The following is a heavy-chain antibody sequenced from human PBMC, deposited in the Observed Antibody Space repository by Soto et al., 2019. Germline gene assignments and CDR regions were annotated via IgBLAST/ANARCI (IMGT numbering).Heavy chain of an antibody. V-gene: IGHV4-59*08. CDR3: ARQLYNWNYPLWFDY. J-gene: IGHJ4*02. CDR2: VYYSGST. CDR1: GGSIGSYY. Sequence: SVTLPLTCAVSGGSIGSYYWSWIRQPPGKGLEWIGYVYYSGSTNYNPSLKSRVTISVDTSKNQFSLKLSSVTAADTAVYYCARQLYNWNYPLWFDYWGQGTLVTVSS. D-gene: IGHD1-7*01.